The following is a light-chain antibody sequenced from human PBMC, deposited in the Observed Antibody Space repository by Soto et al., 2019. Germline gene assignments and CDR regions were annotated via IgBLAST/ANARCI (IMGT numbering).Light chain of an antibody. Sequence: DIQMTQSPSTLSASVGDRVTITCRASQTITTSLAWYQQKPGKAPKLLIYKASSLESGVPSRFSGSGSGTEFTLTIISLQPDDIATYYCQQYDSYSLRTFGQGTRVEI. V-gene: IGKV1-5*03. CDR2: KAS. J-gene: IGKJ1*01. CDR3: QQYDSYSLRT. CDR1: QTITTS.